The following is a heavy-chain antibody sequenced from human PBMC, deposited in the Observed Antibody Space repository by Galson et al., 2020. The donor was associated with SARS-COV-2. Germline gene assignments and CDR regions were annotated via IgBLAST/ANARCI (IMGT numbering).Heavy chain of an antibody. D-gene: IGHD3-22*01. CDR1: GYSFTNYW. Sequence: GESLKISCKGSGYSFTNYWIGWVRQMPGKGLEWMGIIYPGDSDTRYSPSFQGQVTISADKSISTAYLQWSSLKASDSAMYYCARHYDTSGFDYWGQGTLVTVSS. CDR2: IYPGDSDT. J-gene: IGHJ4*02. V-gene: IGHV5-51*01. CDR3: ARHYDTSGFDY.